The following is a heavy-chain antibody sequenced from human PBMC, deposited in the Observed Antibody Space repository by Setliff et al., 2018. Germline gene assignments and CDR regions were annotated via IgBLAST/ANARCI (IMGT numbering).Heavy chain of an antibody. Sequence: SETLSLTCTASGGSISSTSYYWAWIRQPPGKGLEWTGSIYYRGSTFIYPSLRSRVTISADTSKNQFSLKLTSVTAADTAMYYCAGVYGENDLPDIWGQGTMVTVSS. V-gene: IGHV4-39*07. J-gene: IGHJ3*02. CDR3: AGVYGENDLPDI. D-gene: IGHD4-17*01. CDR1: GGSISSTSYY. CDR2: IYYRGST.